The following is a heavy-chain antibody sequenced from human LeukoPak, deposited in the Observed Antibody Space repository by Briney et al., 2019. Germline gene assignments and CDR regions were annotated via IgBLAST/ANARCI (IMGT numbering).Heavy chain of an antibody. CDR1: GGTFSSHT. CDR3: ARVSSSPDPRRNY. CDR2: IIPILGMA. J-gene: IGHJ4*02. V-gene: IGHV1-69*02. Sequence: SVKVSCKASGGTFSSHTISWVRQAPGQGLEWMGRIIPILGMANYTQKFQGRVTITADKSTRTAYMELSSLRSEDTAVYYCARVSSSPDPRRNYWGQGTLVTVSS. D-gene: IGHD6-6*01.